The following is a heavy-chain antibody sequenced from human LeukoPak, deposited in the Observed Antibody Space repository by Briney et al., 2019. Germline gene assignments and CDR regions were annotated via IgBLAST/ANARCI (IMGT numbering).Heavy chain of an antibody. J-gene: IGHJ6*02. CDR2: IYYSGST. V-gene: IGHV4-31*03. Sequence: SQTLSLTCTVSGGSISSGGYYWSWIRQHPGKGLEWIGYIYYSGSTYYNPSLKSRVTISVDTSKNQFSLKLSSVTAADTAVYYCARTTYYYDSSGYSGPLGYYYGMDDWGQGTTVTVSS. D-gene: IGHD3-22*01. CDR3: ARTTYYYDSSGYSGPLGYYYGMDD. CDR1: GGSISSGGYY.